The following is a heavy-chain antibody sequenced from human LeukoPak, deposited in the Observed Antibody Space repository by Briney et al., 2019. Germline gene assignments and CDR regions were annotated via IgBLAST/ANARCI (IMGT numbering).Heavy chain of an antibody. V-gene: IGHV1-69*04. CDR1: GGTFSSYA. Sequence: ASVKVSCKASGGTFSSYAISWVRQAPGQGLEWMGRIIPILGIANYAQKFQGRVTITADKSTSTAYMELSSLRSEDTAVYYCANAEVERMVRGVINLRRFDYWGQGTLVTVSS. D-gene: IGHD3-10*01. CDR3: ANAEVERMVRGVINLRRFDY. CDR2: IIPILGIA. J-gene: IGHJ4*02.